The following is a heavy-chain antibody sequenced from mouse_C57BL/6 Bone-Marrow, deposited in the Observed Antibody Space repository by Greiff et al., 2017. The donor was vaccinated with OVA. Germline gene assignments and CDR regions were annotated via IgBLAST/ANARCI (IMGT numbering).Heavy chain of an antibody. CDR3: ARLDGYFPWFAY. CDR2: IYPRAGSP. Sequence: VQLQQSGPELVKPGASVKLSCKASGYTFTSYDINWVKQRPGQGLEWIGWIYPRAGSPKYNEKFKGKATLTVDTSSSTAYMELHSLTSEDSAVYCCARLDGYFPWFAYWGQGTLVTVSA. V-gene: IGHV1-85*01. D-gene: IGHD2-3*01. CDR1: GYTFTSYD. J-gene: IGHJ3*01.